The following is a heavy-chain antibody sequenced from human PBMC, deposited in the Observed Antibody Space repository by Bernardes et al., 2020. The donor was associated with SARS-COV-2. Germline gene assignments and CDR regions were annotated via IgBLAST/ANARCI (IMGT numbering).Heavy chain of an antibody. J-gene: IGHJ4*02. CDR1: GGSISSSSYY. D-gene: IGHD3-9*01. V-gene: IGHV4-39*01. CDR3: ARLNDILTGYHYLDY. Sequence: SETLSLTCTVSGGSISSSSYYWGWIRQPPGKGLEWIGSIYYSGITYYSPSLKSRVTISVDTSKNQFSLKLSSVTAADTAVYYCARLNDILTGYHYLDYWGQGTLVTVSS. CDR2: IYYSGIT.